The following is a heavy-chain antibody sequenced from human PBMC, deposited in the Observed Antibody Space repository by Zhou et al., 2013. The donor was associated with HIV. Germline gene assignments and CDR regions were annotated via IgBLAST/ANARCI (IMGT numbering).Heavy chain of an antibody. J-gene: IGHJ6*03. CDR3: AREVSDSSGYYYYYYMDV. V-gene: IGHV1-69*04. Sequence: QVQLVQSGAEVKKPGSSVKVSCKASGGTFSSYAISWVRQAPGQGLEWMGRIIPILGIANYAQKFQGRVTITADKSTSTAYMELSSLRSEDTAVYYCAREVSDSSGYYYYYYMDVWGKGTTVTVSS. CDR2: IIPILGIA. CDR1: GGTFSSYA. D-gene: IGHD3-22*01.